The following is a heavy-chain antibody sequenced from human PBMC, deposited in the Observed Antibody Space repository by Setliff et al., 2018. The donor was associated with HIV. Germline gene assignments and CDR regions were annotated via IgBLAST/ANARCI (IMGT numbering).Heavy chain of an antibody. CDR1: GYTFTTYD. Sequence: ASVKVSCKASGYTFTTYDINWVRQATGQGLEWMGWMNPNSGKTGYAQKFQGRVTMTRHTSTSTAYMELSSLRASDTAVYYCARQAGNCRRGRSPYYFDTWGRGTLVTVSS. V-gene: IGHV1-8*02. CDR2: MNPNSGKT. D-gene: IGHD2-15*01. CDR3: ARQAGNCRRGRSPYYFDT. J-gene: IGHJ4*02.